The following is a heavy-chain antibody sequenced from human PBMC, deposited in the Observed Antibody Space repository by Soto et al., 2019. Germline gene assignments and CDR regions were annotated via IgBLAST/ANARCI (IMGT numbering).Heavy chain of an antibody. D-gene: IGHD3-10*01. CDR1: GGSISSSNW. V-gene: IGHV4-4*02. Sequence: QVQLQESGPGLVKPSGTLSLTCAVSGGSISSSNWWSWVRQPPGKGLEWIGEIYHSGSTNYNPSLNSRVTIAVHKSKNQFPLKLSSVTAADTAVYYCAGGITMVRGRPRAPPQPGDIWGQGTMVTVSS. J-gene: IGHJ3*02. CDR3: AGGITMVRGRPRAPPQPGDI. CDR2: IYHSGST.